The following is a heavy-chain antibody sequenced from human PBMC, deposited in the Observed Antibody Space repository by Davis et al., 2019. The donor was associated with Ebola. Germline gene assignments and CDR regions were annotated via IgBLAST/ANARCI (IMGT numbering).Heavy chain of an antibody. CDR3: TNRKNEY. V-gene: IGHV3-73*01. CDR2: IRSEANSYAT. Sequence: PGGSLRLSCAASGFTFSGSAMHWVRQASGKGLEWVGRIRSEANSYATTYAASVKGRFTISRDDSKNTAYLQMNSLKMDDTAVYYCTNRKNEYWGQGTLVTVSS. CDR1: GFTFSGSA. J-gene: IGHJ4*02.